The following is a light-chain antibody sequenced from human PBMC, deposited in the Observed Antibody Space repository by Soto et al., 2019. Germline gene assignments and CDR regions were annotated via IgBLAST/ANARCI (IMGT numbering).Light chain of an antibody. Sequence: QPVLTQSPSASASLGASVKLNCTLSSGHSSYAIAWHQQQPEKGPRYLMKLNSDGSHSKGDGIPYRVSGSSSGAERYLTSPRLQAEDEADCYAQNCGTDIQVFGGGTKLTVL. CDR1: SGHSSYA. J-gene: IGLJ2*01. CDR2: LNSDGSH. CDR3: QNCGTDIQV. V-gene: IGLV4-69*01.